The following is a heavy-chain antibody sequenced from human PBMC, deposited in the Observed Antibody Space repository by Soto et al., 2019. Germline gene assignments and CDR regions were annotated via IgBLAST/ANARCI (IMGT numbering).Heavy chain of an antibody. Sequence: GGSLRLSCAASGFTFDDYAMHWVRQAPGKGLEWVSGISWNSGSIGYADSVKGRFTISRDNAKNSLYLQMNSLRAEDTALYYCAREYYYDSSGYRARDAFDIWGQGTMVTVSS. D-gene: IGHD3-22*01. V-gene: IGHV3-9*01. CDR3: AREYYYDSSGYRARDAFDI. CDR2: ISWNSGSI. J-gene: IGHJ3*02. CDR1: GFTFDDYA.